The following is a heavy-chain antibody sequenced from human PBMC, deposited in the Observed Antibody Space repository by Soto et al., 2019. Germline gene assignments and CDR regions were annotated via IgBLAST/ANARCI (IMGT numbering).Heavy chain of an antibody. CDR2: IHTTENA. Sequence: SETLSLTCTFSCGSISSYYWSWLRQPAGKGLEWIGRIHTTENANYNPSLKSRVTMSVDTSNNQFSLRAEDTAVYYCARSGYCSSTSCRPRGWFDPWGQGTLVTVSS. CDR1: CGSISSYY. J-gene: IGHJ5*02. D-gene: IGHD2-2*01. CDR3: ARSGYCSSTSCRPRGWFDP. V-gene: IGHV4-4*07.